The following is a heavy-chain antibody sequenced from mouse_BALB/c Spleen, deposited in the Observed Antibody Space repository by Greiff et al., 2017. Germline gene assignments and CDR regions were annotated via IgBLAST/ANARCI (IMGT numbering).Heavy chain of an antibody. CDR2: ISSGGST. D-gene: IGHD2-4*01. V-gene: IGHV5-6-5*01. CDR3: ARGGYDYDDYFDY. J-gene: IGHJ2*01. Sequence: EVQVVESGGGLVKPGGSLKLSCAASGFTFSSYAMSWVRQTPEKRLEWVASISSGGSTYYPDSVKGRFTISRDNARNILYLQMSSLRSEDTAMYYCARGGYDYDDYFDYWGQGTTLTVSS. CDR1: GFTFSSYA.